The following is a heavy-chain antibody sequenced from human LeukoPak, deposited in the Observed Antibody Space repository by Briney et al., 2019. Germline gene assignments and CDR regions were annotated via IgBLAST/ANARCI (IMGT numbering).Heavy chain of an antibody. CDR3: ARVDWNYNFDY. Sequence: SETLSLTCTVSGGSINSTYYWSWIRPTPGRGLEWIGYIYHRGSIYSNPSLRSRITMSIDMSKNQFSLNVRSVTAADRAVYYCARVDWNYNFDYWGQGTLVTVSS. CDR1: GGSINSTYY. V-gene: IGHV4-30-2*01. CDR2: IYHRGSI. D-gene: IGHD1-7*01. J-gene: IGHJ4*02.